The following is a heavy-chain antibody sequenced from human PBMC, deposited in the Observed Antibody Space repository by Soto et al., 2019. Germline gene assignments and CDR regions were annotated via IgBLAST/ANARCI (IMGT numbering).Heavy chain of an antibody. CDR2: ISSSSSTI. CDR1: GFTFILYI. CDR3: ARPEYSSSSYGMDV. J-gene: IGHJ6*02. Sequence: PGGSLRLSCAASGFTFILYIINWVRQAPGKGLEWVSYISSSSSTIYYADSVKGRFTISRDNAKNSLYLQMNSLRDEDTAVYYCARPEYSSSSYGMDVWGQGTTVTVSS. D-gene: IGHD6-6*01. V-gene: IGHV3-48*02.